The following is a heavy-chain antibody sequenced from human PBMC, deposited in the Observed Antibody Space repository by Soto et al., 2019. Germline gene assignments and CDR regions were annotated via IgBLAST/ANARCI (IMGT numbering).Heavy chain of an antibody. V-gene: IGHV3-15*01. D-gene: IGHD6-13*01. Sequence: EVQLVESGGGLVKPGGSLRLSCAASGFTFSNAWMSWVRQAPGKGLEWVGRIKSKTDGGTTDYAAPVKGRFTISRDVSKNTLYLQMNSLKTEDTAVYHCVSSSWYAFDIWGQGTMVTVSS. J-gene: IGHJ3*02. CDR3: VSSSWYAFDI. CDR1: GFTFSNAW. CDR2: IKSKTDGGTT.